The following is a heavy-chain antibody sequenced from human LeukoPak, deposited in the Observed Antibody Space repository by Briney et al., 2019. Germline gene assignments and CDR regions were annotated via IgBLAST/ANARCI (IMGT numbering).Heavy chain of an antibody. V-gene: IGHV3-48*03. J-gene: IGHJ4*02. CDR3: ARDRSYGSFNY. CDR2: ISSSGSTI. D-gene: IGHD5-18*01. Sequence: PGGSQRLSCAASGFTFSSFEMNWVRQAPGKGLEWVSYISSSGSTIYYADSVKGRFTISRDNAKNSLYLQMSSLRAEDTAVYYCARDRSYGSFNYWGQGTLVTVSS. CDR1: GFTFSSFE.